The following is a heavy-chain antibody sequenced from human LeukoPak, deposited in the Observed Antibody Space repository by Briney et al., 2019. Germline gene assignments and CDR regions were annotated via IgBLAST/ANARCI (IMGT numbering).Heavy chain of an antibody. V-gene: IGHV3-30*03. CDR3: ARSGWEQWLINNWFDP. CDR2: ISYDGSNK. J-gene: IGHJ5*02. Sequence: GRSLRLSCAASGFTFSSYGMHWVRQAPGKGLEWVAVISYDGSNKYYADSVKGRFTISRDNSKNTLYLQMNSLRAEDTAVYYCARSGWEQWLINNWFDPWGQGTLVTVSS. CDR1: GFTFSSYG. D-gene: IGHD6-19*01.